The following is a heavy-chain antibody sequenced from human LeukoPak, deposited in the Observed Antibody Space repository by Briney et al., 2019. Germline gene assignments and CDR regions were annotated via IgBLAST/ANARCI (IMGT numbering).Heavy chain of an antibody. CDR1: GYPFTGYY. J-gene: IGHJ4*02. D-gene: IGHD3-22*01. CDR2: INPNSGFT. V-gene: IGHV1-2*02. Sequence: ASVKVSCKASGYPFTGYYLHWVRQAPGQGLEWMGWINPNSGFTNYAQKFQGRVTMTRDTSTSTVYMELSSLRSEDTAVYYCARDGWFYYDSSDYSGFDYWGQGTLVTVSS. CDR3: ARDGWFYYDSSDYSGFDY.